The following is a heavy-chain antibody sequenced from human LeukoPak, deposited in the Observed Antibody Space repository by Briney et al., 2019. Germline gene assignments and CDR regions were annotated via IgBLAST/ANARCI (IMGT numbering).Heavy chain of an antibody. J-gene: IGHJ4*02. CDR3: AGDRGYLQFDY. Sequence: GGSLRLSYSASGLTFSRRWMSWVRQTPGKGLERVANIKEDGSQKYYADSVMGRFTISRDNAENSLYLQLNSLRAEDTAMYYCAGDRGYLQFDYWGQGTLVTVSS. CDR2: IKEDGSQK. D-gene: IGHD3-10*01. V-gene: IGHV3-7*03. CDR1: GLTFSRRW.